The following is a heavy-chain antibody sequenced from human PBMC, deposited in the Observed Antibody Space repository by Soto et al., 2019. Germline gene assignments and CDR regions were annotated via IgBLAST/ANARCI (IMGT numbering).Heavy chain of an antibody. CDR3: ASDKEGAYSSSYPFDT. CDR1: GYTFTGYY. V-gene: IGHV1-2*02. D-gene: IGHD6-6*01. CDR2: INPNSGGT. J-gene: IGHJ5*02. Sequence: ASVKVSCKASGYTFTGYYMHWVRQAPGQGLEWMGWINPNSGGTNYAQKFQGRVTMTRDTSISTAYMELSRLRSDDTAVYYCASDKEGAYSSSYPFDTWGQPSLVTVSS.